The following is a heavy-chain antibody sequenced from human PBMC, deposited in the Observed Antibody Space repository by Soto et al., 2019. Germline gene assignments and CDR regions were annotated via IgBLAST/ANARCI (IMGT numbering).Heavy chain of an antibody. Sequence: ASVKVSCKASGGTFSSYAISWVRQAPGQGLEWMGGIIPILGIANYAQKFQGRVTITADKSTSTAYMELSSLRSEDTAVYYCARGVKMVLVVIGDYYYYGMDVWGQGTTVTVSS. CDR3: ARGVKMVLVVIGDYYYYGMDV. CDR1: GGTFSSYA. CDR2: IIPILGIA. D-gene: IGHD3-10*01. J-gene: IGHJ6*02. V-gene: IGHV1-69*10.